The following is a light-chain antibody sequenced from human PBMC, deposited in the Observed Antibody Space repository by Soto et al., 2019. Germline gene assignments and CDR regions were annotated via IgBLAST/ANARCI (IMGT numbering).Light chain of an antibody. CDR2: AVT. V-gene: IGLV2-14*01. CDR1: SSDIGAYNY. Sequence: QSVLTQPASVSGSPGQSITISCTGTSSDIGAYNYVSWYQQHPGKAPKLMIYAVTDRPSGVSSRFSGSKSANTASLTISGLQAEDEADYYCSSYTSSSNLFGTGTKVTVL. CDR3: SSYTSSSNL. J-gene: IGLJ1*01.